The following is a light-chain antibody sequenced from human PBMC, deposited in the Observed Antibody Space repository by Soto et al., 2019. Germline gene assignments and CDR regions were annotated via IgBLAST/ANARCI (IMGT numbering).Light chain of an antibody. CDR1: ETVNKN. Sequence: VMTQSPATLSVSPGERTTLSFRASETVNKNLAWYQHQPGQAPRLLMFGASTRATGIPARFSGGGSGTEFTLTISSLQSEDFEVYDCQQYNKWPGTFGQGTKVEI. CDR2: GAS. CDR3: QQYNKWPGT. V-gene: IGKV3-15*01. J-gene: IGKJ1*01.